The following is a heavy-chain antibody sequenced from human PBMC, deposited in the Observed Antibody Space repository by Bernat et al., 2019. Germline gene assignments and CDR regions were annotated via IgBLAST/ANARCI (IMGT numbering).Heavy chain of an antibody. J-gene: IGHJ3*02. CDR2: IKSKIDGGTT. CDR3: TTGQVRLPHDAFDI. Sequence: EVQLVESGGGLEKPGGSLRLSCAASGFTFSNAWMSWARQAPGKGLEWVGRIKSKIDGGTTDYAAPVKGRFTIPRDDSKNTLYLQMNSLKTEDTAVYYCTTGQVRLPHDAFDIWGQGTMVTVSS. V-gene: IGHV3-15*01. CDR1: GFTFSNAW.